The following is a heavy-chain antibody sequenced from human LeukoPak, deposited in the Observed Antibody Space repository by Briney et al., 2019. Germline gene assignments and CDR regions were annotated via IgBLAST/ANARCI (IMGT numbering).Heavy chain of an antibody. J-gene: IGHJ2*01. V-gene: IGHV3-48*03. D-gene: IGHD4-23*01. Sequence: GGSLRLSCAASGFTFRSYEMNWVRQAPGKGLEWVSYITSSGNTIYYADSVKGRFTISRDNSKNSLFLQMFSLRTEDTALYYCAKGTRDYGGLPRWYFDLWGRGTLVTVSS. CDR2: ITSSGNTI. CDR1: GFTFRSYE. CDR3: AKGTRDYGGLPRWYFDL.